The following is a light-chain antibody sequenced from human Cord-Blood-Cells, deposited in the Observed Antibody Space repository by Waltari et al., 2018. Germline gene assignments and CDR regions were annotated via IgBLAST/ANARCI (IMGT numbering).Light chain of an antibody. V-gene: IGKV1-39*01. CDR2: AAS. Sequence: GDRVTITCRASQSISSYLNWYQQKPGKAPKLLIYAASSLQSGVPSRFSGSGSGTDFTLTISSLQPEDFATYYCQQSYSTPRTFGQGTKGEIK. CDR3: QQSYSTPRT. J-gene: IGKJ1*01. CDR1: QSISSY.